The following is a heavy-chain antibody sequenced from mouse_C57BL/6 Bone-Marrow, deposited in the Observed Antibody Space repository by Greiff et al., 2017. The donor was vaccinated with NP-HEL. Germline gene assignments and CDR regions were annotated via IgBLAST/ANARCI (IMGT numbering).Heavy chain of an antibody. Sequence: QVQLQQPGTELVKPGASVKLSCKASGYTFTSYWMHWVKQRPGQGLEWIGNINPSNGGTNYNEKFKSKATLTVDKSSSTAYMQLSSLTSEDAAVYYCARSFYGNPVFDVWGTGTTVTVSS. CDR2: INPSNGGT. CDR1: GYTFTSYW. D-gene: IGHD2-10*01. J-gene: IGHJ1*03. V-gene: IGHV1-53*01. CDR3: ARSFYGNPVFDV.